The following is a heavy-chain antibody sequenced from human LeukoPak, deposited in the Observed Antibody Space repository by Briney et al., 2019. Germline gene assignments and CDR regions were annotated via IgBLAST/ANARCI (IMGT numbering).Heavy chain of an antibody. CDR1: GYTFTGYY. CDR3: ARGAYYYDSSGYPYYFDY. V-gene: IGHV1-2*02. Sequence: GASVKVSCKASGYTFTGYYMHWVRQAPGQGLEWMGWINPNSGGTNYAQKFQGRVTMTRDTSISTAYMELSRLRSDDTAVYYCARGAYYYDSSGYPYYFDYWGQGTLVTVPS. J-gene: IGHJ4*02. D-gene: IGHD3-22*01. CDR2: INPNSGGT.